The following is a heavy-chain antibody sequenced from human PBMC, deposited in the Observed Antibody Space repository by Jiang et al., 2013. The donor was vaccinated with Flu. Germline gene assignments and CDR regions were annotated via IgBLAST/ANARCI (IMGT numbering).Heavy chain of an antibody. V-gene: IGHV1-8*01. J-gene: IGHJ2*01. Sequence: AEVKKPGASVKVSCEASGYTFSDYDVNWVRQAPGQGLEWMGWMNPNSGNTGYALKFQGRVTMTRNTAIGTAYMELSGLRSEDTAVYYCARGVSYYYDKRGHYKNWYFDLWGRGTLVTVSS. CDR1: GYTFSDYD. CDR2: MNPNSGNT. D-gene: IGHD3-22*01. CDR3: ARGVSYYYDKRGHYKNWYFDL.